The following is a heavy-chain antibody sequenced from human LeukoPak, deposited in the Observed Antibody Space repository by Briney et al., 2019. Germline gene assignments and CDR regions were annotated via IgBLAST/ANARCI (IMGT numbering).Heavy chain of an antibody. Sequence: GGSLRLSWAASGFTFSSYAMSWVRQAPGKGLEWVSAISGSGGSTYYADSVKGRFTISRDNSKNTQYLQMNSLRAEDTAVYYCAKDQRYCGGHCYSSFDYWGQGTLVTVSS. V-gene: IGHV3-23*01. CDR1: GFTFSSYA. CDR3: AKDQRYCGGHCYSSFDY. J-gene: IGHJ4*02. D-gene: IGHD2-21*02. CDR2: ISGSGGST.